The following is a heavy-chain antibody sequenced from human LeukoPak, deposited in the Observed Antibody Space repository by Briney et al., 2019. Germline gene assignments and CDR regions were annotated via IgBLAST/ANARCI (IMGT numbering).Heavy chain of an antibody. J-gene: IGHJ4*02. CDR2: VSYTGNT. D-gene: IGHD6-19*01. CDR3: ARKSVAGTYY. Sequence: KASETLSLTCSVSGGSISGSYWNWIRQSPGKGLEWIGYVSYTGNTNYNPSLKSRVTISVDTSKNQFSLRLSSVTAADTAVYYCARKSVAGTYYWGQGTLVTVSS. CDR1: GGSISGSY. V-gene: IGHV4-59*08.